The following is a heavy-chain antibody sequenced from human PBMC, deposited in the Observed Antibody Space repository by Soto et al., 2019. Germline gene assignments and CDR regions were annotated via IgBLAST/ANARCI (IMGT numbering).Heavy chain of an antibody. CDR3: AREKGSRDCFDI. J-gene: IGHJ2*01. CDR2: VYNGGNA. Sequence: EVQLVESGGRLVQSGGSLRLSCAASGFSVSSNYMSWVRQAPGKGLEWVSIVYNGGNADYADSVRGRFTISRHSSENTLYLEMSSLRGEDTAVYYCAREKGSRDCFDIWCRGTLVTVSS. D-gene: IGHD3-10*01. V-gene: IGHV3-53*04. CDR1: GFSVSSNY.